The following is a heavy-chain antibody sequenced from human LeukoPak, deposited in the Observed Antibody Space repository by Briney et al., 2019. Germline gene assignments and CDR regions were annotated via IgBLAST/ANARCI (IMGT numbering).Heavy chain of an antibody. CDR2: IDHSGST. Sequence: SETLSLTCDVYGRSFSGFYWNWIRQPPGKGLEWIGEIDHSGSTNYNPSLKSRVTISVDRANNQFSLTLGSVTAADTAVYYCARRPSPPDAFDIWGQGTMVTVSS. J-gene: IGHJ3*02. V-gene: IGHV4-34*01. CDR3: ARRPSPPDAFDI. CDR1: GRSFSGFY.